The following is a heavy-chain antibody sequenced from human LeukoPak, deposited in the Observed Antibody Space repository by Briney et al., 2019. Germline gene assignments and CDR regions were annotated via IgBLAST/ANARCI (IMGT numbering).Heavy chain of an antibody. CDR1: GGSFSGYY. D-gene: IGHD3-3*01. CDR3: ARRRLVLRFLEWLLYREYYFDY. V-gene: IGHV4-34*01. J-gene: IGHJ4*02. Sequence: SETLSLTCAVYGGSFSGYYWSWIRQPPGKGLEWIGEINHSGRTNYNPSLKSRVTISVDTSENQFSLKLSSVTAAGTAVYYCARRRLVLRFLEWLLYREYYFDYWGQGTLVTVSS. CDR2: INHSGRT.